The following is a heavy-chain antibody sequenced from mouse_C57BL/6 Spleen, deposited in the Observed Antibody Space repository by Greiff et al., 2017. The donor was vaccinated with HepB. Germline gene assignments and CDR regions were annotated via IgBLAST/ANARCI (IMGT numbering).Heavy chain of an antibody. CDR2: IRSKSNNYAT. Sequence: EVKLMESGGGLVQPKGSLKLSCAASGFSFNTYAMNWVRQAPGKGLEWVARIRSKSNNYATYYADSVKDRFTISRDDSESMLYLQMNNLKTEDTAMYYCVSPTDLNGSSPFAYWGQGTLVTVSA. V-gene: IGHV10-1*01. CDR3: VSPTDLNGSSPFAY. D-gene: IGHD1-1*01. J-gene: IGHJ3*01. CDR1: GFSFNTYA.